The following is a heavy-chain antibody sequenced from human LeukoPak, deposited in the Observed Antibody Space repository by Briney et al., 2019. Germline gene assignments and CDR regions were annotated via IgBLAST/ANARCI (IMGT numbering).Heavy chain of an antibody. D-gene: IGHD3-10*01. CDR3: ARLGGDTYYFGSASYPNWYFDL. J-gene: IGHJ2*01. V-gene: IGHV5-51*01. CDR2: IYPDESDT. CDR1: GSTFTSYW. Sequence: GESLQISCQASGSTFTSYWRGGGRPVTGKGGEGRGIIYPDESDTTYPPSFQGQVTISADTSFTPAYLQWSSLKASDTAIYYCARLGGDTYYFGSASYPNWYFDLWGRGTLVTVSS.